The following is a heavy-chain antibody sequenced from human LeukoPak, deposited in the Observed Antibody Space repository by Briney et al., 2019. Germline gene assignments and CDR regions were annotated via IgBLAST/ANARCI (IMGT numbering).Heavy chain of an antibody. CDR1: GGSISSHY. D-gene: IGHD3-3*01. Sequence: SETLSLTCTVSGGSISSHYWSWIRQPPGKGLEWIGYIYYSGSTNYNPSLKSRVTISVDRSKNQFSLKLSSVTAADTAVYYCARGSSTYYDFWSGYYHFDYWGQGTLVTVSS. CDR2: IYYSGST. V-gene: IGHV4-59*11. CDR3: ARGSSTYYDFWSGYYHFDY. J-gene: IGHJ4*02.